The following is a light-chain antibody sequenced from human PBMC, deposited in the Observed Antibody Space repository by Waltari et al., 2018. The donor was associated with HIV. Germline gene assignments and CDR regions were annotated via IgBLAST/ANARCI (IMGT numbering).Light chain of an antibody. CDR3: QSYDSSLSGYVV. CDR1: SSNIGAGYD. V-gene: IGLV1-40*01. Sequence: QSVLTQPPSVSGAPGQRVTISCTGSSSNIGAGYDVHWYQQLPGTAPKHLIYGNSNRPSGVPDRCSGSKSGTSASLAITGLQAEDEADYYCQSYDSSLSGYVVFGGGTKLTVL. CDR2: GNS. J-gene: IGLJ2*01.